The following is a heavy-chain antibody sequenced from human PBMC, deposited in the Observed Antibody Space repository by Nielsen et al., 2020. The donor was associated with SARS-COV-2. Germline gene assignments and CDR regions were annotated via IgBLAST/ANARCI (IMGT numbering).Heavy chain of an antibody. CDR3: ARAPSITIFGVVGWFDP. D-gene: IGHD3-3*01. CDR2: IHYSGST. J-gene: IGHJ5*02. Sequence: SETLSLTCTVSGGSISSYYWSWIRQPPGKGLEWIGYIHYSGSTNYNPSLKSRVTISVDTSKNQFSLKLSSVTAADTAVYYCARAPSITIFGVVGWFDPWGQGTLVTVSS. CDR1: GGSISSYY. V-gene: IGHV4-59*01.